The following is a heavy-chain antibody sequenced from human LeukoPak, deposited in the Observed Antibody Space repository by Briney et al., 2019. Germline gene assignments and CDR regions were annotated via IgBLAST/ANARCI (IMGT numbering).Heavy chain of an antibody. V-gene: IGHV1-46*01. CDR2: IYPRDGST. CDR3: ARDQEGFDY. CDR1: GGTFISYA. J-gene: IGHJ4*02. Sequence: GASVKVSCKASGGTFISYAISWVRQAPGQGLEWMGMIYPRDGSTSYAQKFQGRATVTRDTSTSTVHMELSGLRSKDTAVYYCARDQEGFDYWGQGTLVTVSS.